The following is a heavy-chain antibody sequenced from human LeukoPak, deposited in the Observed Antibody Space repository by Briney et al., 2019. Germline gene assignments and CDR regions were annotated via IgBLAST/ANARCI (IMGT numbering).Heavy chain of an antibody. Sequence: SETLSLTCAVYGGSFSGYYWSWIRQPPGKGLEWIGEINHSGSTNYNPSLKSRVTISVDTSKNQFSLKLSSVTAADTAVYYCAREWELHYYYYGMDVWGQGTTATVSS. J-gene: IGHJ6*02. CDR1: GGSFSGYY. V-gene: IGHV4-34*01. CDR3: AREWELHYYYYGMDV. CDR2: INHSGST. D-gene: IGHD1-26*01.